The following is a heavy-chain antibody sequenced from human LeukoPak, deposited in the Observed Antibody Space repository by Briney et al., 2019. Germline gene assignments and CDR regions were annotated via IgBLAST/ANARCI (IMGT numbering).Heavy chain of an antibody. J-gene: IGHJ4*02. CDR1: GGSISSGDYY. CDR3: ARERESNLTGYYPSYFDY. V-gene: IGHV4-30-4*01. CDR2: IYYSGST. Sequence: SQTLSLTCTVSGGSISSGDYYWSWIRQPPGKGLEWIVYIYYSGSTYYNPSLKSRVTISVDTSKNQFSLKLSSVTAADTAVYYCARERESNLTGYYPSYFDYWGQGTLVTVSS. D-gene: IGHD3-9*01.